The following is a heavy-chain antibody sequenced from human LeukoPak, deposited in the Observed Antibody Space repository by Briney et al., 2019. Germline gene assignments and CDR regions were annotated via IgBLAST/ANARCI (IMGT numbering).Heavy chain of an antibody. CDR3: ARRAADDAFDI. Sequence: SETLSLTCTVSGGFINSYYWSWVRQPPGKGLEWIGYIYYSGSTIYSPSLTSRVTISVDRTKNQFSLKLSSVTAADTAVYYCARRAADDAFDIWGQGTMATVSS. CDR2: IYYSGST. J-gene: IGHJ3*02. CDR1: GGFINSYY. V-gene: IGHV4-59*08.